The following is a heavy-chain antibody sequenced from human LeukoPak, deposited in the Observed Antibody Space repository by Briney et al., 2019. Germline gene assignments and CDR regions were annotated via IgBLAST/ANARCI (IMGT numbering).Heavy chain of an antibody. Sequence: GGSLRLSCAASGFDFDNYWMTWVRQVPGKGLEWVANMNQDGSEQYYVDSVKGRFTISRDNGKKSLYLQMNSLRAEDTAVYHCSRGQGCAYWGQGTLVTVSS. CDR1: GFDFDNYW. D-gene: IGHD2-8*01. J-gene: IGHJ4*02. CDR2: MNQDGSEQ. V-gene: IGHV3-7*04. CDR3: SRGQGCAY.